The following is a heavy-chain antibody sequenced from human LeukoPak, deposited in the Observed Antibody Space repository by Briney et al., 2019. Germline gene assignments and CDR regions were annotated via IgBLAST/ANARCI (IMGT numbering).Heavy chain of an antibody. CDR3: ARETLLATFDP. V-gene: IGHV3-21*01. CDR2: ISSSSSYI. CDR1: GFTFSSYS. Sequence: GGSLRLSCAASGFTFSSYSMNWVRQAPGKGLEWVSSISSSSSYIYYADSVKGRFTISRDNAKNSLYLQMNSLRAEDTAVYYCARETLLATFDPWGQGPLVNGSS. D-gene: IGHD2/OR15-2a*01. J-gene: IGHJ5*02.